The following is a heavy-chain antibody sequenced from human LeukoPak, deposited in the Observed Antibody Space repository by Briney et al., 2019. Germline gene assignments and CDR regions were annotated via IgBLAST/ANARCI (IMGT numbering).Heavy chain of an antibody. V-gene: IGHV3-21*01. CDR1: GFTFSSYN. CDR3: ARYFSGYYSYYYYYMDV. J-gene: IGHJ6*03. Sequence: GGSLRLSCAASGFTFSSYNMNWVRQAPGKGLEWVSSISSSGSYIYYADSLKGRFTISRDNAKNSLYLQMNSLRAEDTAVYYCARYFSGYYSYYYYYMDVWGKGTTVTISS. CDR2: ISSSGSYI. D-gene: IGHD3-22*01.